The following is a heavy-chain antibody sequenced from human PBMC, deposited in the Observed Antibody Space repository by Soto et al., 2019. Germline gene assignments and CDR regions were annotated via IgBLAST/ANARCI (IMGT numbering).Heavy chain of an antibody. CDR3: AKDRSIFGVVIPAGY. CDR1: GFTFSSYG. J-gene: IGHJ4*02. Sequence: QVQLVESGGGVVQPWRSLILSCAASGFTFSSYGMHWVRQAPGKGLEWVAVISYDGSNKYYADSVKGRFTISRDNSKNTLYLQMNSLRVEDTAVYYCAKDRSIFGVVIPAGYWGQVTLVTVSS. V-gene: IGHV3-30*18. D-gene: IGHD3-3*01. CDR2: ISYDGSNK.